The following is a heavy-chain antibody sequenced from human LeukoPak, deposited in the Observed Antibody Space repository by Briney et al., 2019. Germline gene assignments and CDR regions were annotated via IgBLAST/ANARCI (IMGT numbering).Heavy chain of an antibody. CDR1: GYTLTELS. D-gene: IGHD7-27*01. CDR2: ISPSSGGT. Sequence: ASVKVSCKVSGYTLTELSMHWVRQAPGQGLEWMGWISPSSGGTNYAQKFQGRVTMTRDTSISTAYMEQSSLRSDDTAVYYCARGWGFGSIDYWGQGTLVTVSS. J-gene: IGHJ4*02. CDR3: ARGWGFGSIDY. V-gene: IGHV1-2*02.